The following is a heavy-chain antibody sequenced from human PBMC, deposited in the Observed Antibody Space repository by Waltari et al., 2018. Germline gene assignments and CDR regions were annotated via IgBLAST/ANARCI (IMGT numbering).Heavy chain of an antibody. CDR1: GFTFSSYS. CDR2: ISSSSTI. D-gene: IGHD1-7*01. J-gene: IGHJ3*02. Sequence: EVQLVESGGGLVQPGGSLRLSCAASGFTFSSYSMNWVRQAPGKGLEWVSYISSSSTIYYADSVKGRFTISRDNAKNSLYLQMNSLRAEDTAVYYCARMNSDDAFDIWGQGTMVTVSS. CDR3: ARMNSDDAFDI. V-gene: IGHV3-48*01.